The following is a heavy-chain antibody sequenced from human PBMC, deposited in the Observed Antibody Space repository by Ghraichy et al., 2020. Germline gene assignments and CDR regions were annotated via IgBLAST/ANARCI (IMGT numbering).Heavy chain of an antibody. V-gene: IGHV1-18*01. CDR3: ARDRGMRFHQPYYYDSSGPLGEPSFDY. J-gene: IGHJ4*02. D-gene: IGHD3-22*01. CDR1: GYTFTSYG. Sequence: ASVKVSCKASGYTFTSYGISWVRQAPGQGLEWLGWISANNGNTNYAQKLQGRVTMTTDTSTSTAYMELRSLRSDDTAVYYCARDRGMRFHQPYYYDSSGPLGEPSFDYWGQGTLVTVSS. CDR2: ISANNGNT.